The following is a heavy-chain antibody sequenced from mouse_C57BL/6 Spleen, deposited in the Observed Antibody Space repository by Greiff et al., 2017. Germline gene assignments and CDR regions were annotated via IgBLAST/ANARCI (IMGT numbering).Heavy chain of an antibody. CDR2: IDPSDSET. CDR3: ARYWEGSWFAY. CDR1: GYTFTSYW. V-gene: IGHV1-52*01. Sequence: VQLQQSGAELVRPGSSVKLSCKASGYTFTSYWMHWVKQRPIQGLEWIGNIDPSDSETHYNQKFKDKATLTVDKSSSTAYMQLSSLTSEDSAVYYCARYWEGSWFAYWGQGTLVTVSA. D-gene: IGHD4-1*01. J-gene: IGHJ3*01.